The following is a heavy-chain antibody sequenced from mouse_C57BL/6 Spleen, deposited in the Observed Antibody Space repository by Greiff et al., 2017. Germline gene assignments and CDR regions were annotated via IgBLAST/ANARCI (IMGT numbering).Heavy chain of an antibody. J-gene: IGHJ4*01. CDR2: INPGSGGT. V-gene: IGHV1-54*01. Sequence: QVQLQQSGAELVRPGTSVKVSCKASGYAFTNYLIEWVKQRPGQGLEWIGVINPGSGGTNYNEKFKGKATLTADKSSSTAYMQLSSLTSEDSAVYFCARGGSGYHYWGQGTSLTVSS. D-gene: IGHD3-2*02. CDR1: GYAFTNYL. CDR3: ARGGSGYHY.